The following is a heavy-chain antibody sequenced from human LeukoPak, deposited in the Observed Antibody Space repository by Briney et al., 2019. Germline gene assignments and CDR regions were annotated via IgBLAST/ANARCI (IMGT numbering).Heavy chain of an antibody. CDR2: IYYSGST. J-gene: IGHJ4*02. CDR3: ARQKRRAVALGDFDY. V-gene: IGHV4-39*01. D-gene: IGHD6-19*01. CDR1: GGSISSSSYY. Sequence: SETLSLTCTVSGGSISSSSYYWGWIRQPPGKGLEWIGSIYYSGSTYYNPSLKSRVTISVDTSKNQFSLKLSSVTAADTAVYYCARQKRRAVALGDFDYWGQGTLVTVSS.